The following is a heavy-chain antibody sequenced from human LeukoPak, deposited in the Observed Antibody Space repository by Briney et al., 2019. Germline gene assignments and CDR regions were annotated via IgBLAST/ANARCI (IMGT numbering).Heavy chain of an antibody. D-gene: IGHD4-17*01. CDR1: GVSISSTGHY. J-gene: IGHJ4*02. CDR2: IYSNGNT. Sequence: PSETLSLTCSVSGVSISSTGHYWGWLRESPEKGLDWTGSIYSNGNTYYNPSVKSRVTMSVDTSKNQFSLKLTSMTAAETAVYYCARSATVTTGYFDYWGQGALVTVSS. V-gene: IGHV4-39*07. CDR3: ARSATVTTGYFDY.